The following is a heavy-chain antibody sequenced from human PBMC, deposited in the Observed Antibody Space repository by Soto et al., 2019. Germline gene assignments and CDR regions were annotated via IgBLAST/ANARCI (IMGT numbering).Heavy chain of an antibody. V-gene: IGHV3-30*18. J-gene: IGHJ5*02. CDR2: ISYDGSSK. Sequence: PGGSLRLSCAASGFTFYNYAMNWVRQAPGKGLEWVAVISYDGSSKYYADSVKGRLTISRDNSENTLYLQMNSLRAEDTAVYYCAKGSIVGATKDWFDPWGQGTLVTVSS. D-gene: IGHD1-26*01. CDR1: GFTFYNYA. CDR3: AKGSIVGATKDWFDP.